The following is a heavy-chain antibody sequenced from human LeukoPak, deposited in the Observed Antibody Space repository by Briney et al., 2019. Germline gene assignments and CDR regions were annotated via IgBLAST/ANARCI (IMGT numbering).Heavy chain of an antibody. Sequence: GGSLRLSCAASGFIFDDYGMSWVRQAPGKGLEWVSGINWNGGSTGYADSVKGRFTISRDNAKNSLYLQMNSLRAEDTALYYCARVSSGWYRVYYYYMDVWGKGTTVTVSS. CDR2: INWNGGST. V-gene: IGHV3-20*04. CDR3: ARVSSGWYRVYYYYMDV. CDR1: GFIFDDYG. J-gene: IGHJ6*03. D-gene: IGHD6-19*01.